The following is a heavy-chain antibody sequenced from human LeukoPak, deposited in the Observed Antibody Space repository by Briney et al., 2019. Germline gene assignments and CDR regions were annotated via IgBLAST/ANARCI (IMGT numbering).Heavy chain of an antibody. D-gene: IGHD3-3*01. CDR3: AKVGDFWSGYYTIEYYYYYYGMDV. CDR2: ISAGGGST. V-gene: IGHV3-23*01. Sequence: GGSLRLSCAASGFTFNSYAMNWVRQAPGKGLEWVSAISAGGGSTYYADSVEGRFTISRDNSKTTLYLQMNSLRAEDTAVYYCAKVGDFWSGYYTIEYYYYYYGMDVWGQGTTVTVSS. CDR1: GFTFNSYA. J-gene: IGHJ6*02.